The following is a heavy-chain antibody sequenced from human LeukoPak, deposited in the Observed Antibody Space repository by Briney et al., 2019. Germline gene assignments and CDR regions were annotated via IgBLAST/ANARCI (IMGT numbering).Heavy chain of an antibody. D-gene: IGHD3-10*01. Sequence: SETLSLTCAVSGYSISSGYYWGWIRQPPGKGLECIGSIYHSGSTYYNPSLKSRVTISVDTSKNQFSLKLSSVTAADTAVYYCARSYGSGSYKWFDPWGQGTLVTVSS. J-gene: IGHJ5*02. V-gene: IGHV4-38-2*01. CDR3: ARSYGSGSYKWFDP. CDR1: GYSISSGYY. CDR2: IYHSGST.